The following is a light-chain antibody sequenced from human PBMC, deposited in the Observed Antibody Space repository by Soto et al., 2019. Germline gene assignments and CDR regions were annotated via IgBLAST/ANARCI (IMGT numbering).Light chain of an antibody. Sequence: QSALTQPPSASGSPGQSVTISCTGTSSDVGGYNYVSWYQQHPGKAPKLIIYDVNKTPSGVSDRFSASKSGNTASLTVSWLQAEDEADYYCSPYAGTNNVIFGGGTKLTVL. J-gene: IGLJ2*01. CDR2: DVN. CDR1: SSDVGGYNY. CDR3: SPYAGTNNVI. V-gene: IGLV2-8*01.